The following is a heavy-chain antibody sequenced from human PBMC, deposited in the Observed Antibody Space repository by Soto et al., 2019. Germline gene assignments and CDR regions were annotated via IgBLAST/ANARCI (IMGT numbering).Heavy chain of an antibody. CDR2: IYPADSET. J-gene: IGHJ4*02. Sequence: GESLKISCKGAGYSFSNYWIGWVRQKPGKGPEWMGIIYPADSETKYSPSFQGHVTFSVDKSITTAYLQWSRLKASDTAVYYCARHFSSSGYYFDNWGRGTLVTRLL. CDR3: ARHFSSSGYYFDN. CDR1: GYSFSNYW. D-gene: IGHD3-22*01. V-gene: IGHV5-51*01.